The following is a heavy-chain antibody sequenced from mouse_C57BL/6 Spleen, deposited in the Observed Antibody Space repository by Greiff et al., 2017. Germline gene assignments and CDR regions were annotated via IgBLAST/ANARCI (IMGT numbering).Heavy chain of an antibody. CDR1: GYTFTSYW. J-gene: IGHJ3*01. CDR3: ARLYDGRGY. CDR2: IDPSDSNT. Sequence: QVQLQQPGAELVKPGASVKLSCKASGYTFTSYWLQWVKQRPGQGLEWIGEIDPSDSNTNYNQKFKGKATLTVDTSYSTVYMQLSSLTSEDSAVYDCARLYDGRGYWGKGVLVTVS. D-gene: IGHD1-1*01. V-gene: IGHV1-50*01.